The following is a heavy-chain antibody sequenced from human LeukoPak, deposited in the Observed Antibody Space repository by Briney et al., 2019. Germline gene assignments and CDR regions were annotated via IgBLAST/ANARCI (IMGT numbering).Heavy chain of an antibody. D-gene: IGHD3-22*01. J-gene: IGHJ5*02. V-gene: IGHV1-2*02. CDR1: GYTFTGYY. CDR2: INPNSGGT. CDR3: ARSMYYYGSSGYSAFDP. Sequence: ASVKVSCKASGYTFTGYYMHWVRQAPGQGLEWMGWINPNSGGTNYAQKFQGRVTMTRDTSISTAYMELSRLRSDDTAVYYCARSMYYYGSSGYSAFDPWGQGTLVTVSS.